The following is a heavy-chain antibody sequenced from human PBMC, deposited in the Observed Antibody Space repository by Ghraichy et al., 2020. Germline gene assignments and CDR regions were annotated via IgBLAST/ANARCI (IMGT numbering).Heavy chain of an antibody. Sequence: ASLKVSCKASGYTFTGYFMQWLRQAPGQGLEWMGWINPNSGGTNYAQAFQGRVTMTRDTSITTAFLELTTLTSDDTAVYYCAGSMGGANDAFDTWGQGTMVTVSS. J-gene: IGHJ3*02. D-gene: IGHD3-16*01. CDR3: AGSMGGANDAFDT. CDR2: INPNSGGT. V-gene: IGHV1-2*02. CDR1: GYTFTGYF.